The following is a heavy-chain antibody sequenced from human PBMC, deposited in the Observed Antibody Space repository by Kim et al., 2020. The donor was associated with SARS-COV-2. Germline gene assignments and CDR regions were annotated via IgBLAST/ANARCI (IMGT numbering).Heavy chain of an antibody. J-gene: IGHJ3*02. CDR2: INPNSGGT. Sequence: ASVKVSCKASGYTFTGYYMHWVRQAPGQGLEWMGRINPNSGGTNYAQKFQGRVTMTRDTSISTAYMELSRLRSDDTAVYYCARVLTPSIAARRGDAFDIWGQGTMVTVSS. CDR3: ARVLTPSIAARRGDAFDI. D-gene: IGHD6-6*01. CDR1: GYTFTGYY. V-gene: IGHV1-2*06.